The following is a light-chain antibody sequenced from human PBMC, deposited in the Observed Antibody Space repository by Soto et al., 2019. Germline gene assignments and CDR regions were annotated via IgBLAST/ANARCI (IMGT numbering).Light chain of an antibody. Sequence: DIQMTQSPSSVSASIGDRVTISCRASQSISSYLNWYQQKPGKAPKLLIYAASSLQSGVPSRFSGSGSGTDFTLTISSLQPEDFATYYCQQSYSTLWTFGQGTKVYI. CDR3: QQSYSTLWT. CDR1: QSISSY. J-gene: IGKJ1*01. V-gene: IGKV1-39*01. CDR2: AAS.